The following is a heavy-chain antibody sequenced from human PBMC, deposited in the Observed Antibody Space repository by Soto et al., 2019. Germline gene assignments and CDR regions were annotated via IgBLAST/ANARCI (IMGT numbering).Heavy chain of an antibody. V-gene: IGHV1-2*04. CDR3: ARNHFSGWSRDGMDV. CDR1: GYTFTGYY. CDR2: INPNGGGT. D-gene: IGHD6-19*01. J-gene: IGHJ6*02. Sequence: GASVKVSCKASGYTFTGYYMHWVRQAPGQGLEWMGWINPNGGGTNYAQKFQGWVTMTRDTSISTAYMELSRLRSDDTAVYYCARNHFSGWSRDGMDVWGQGTTVTVSS.